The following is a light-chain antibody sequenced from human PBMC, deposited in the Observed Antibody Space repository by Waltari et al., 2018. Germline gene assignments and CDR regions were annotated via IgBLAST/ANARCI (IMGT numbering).Light chain of an antibody. CDR3: CSYAGSFTWV. V-gene: IGLV2-23*02. Sequence: QSAPPQPASVSGSPGQSITISCTGTNSDVGRYNLVSWYQQHPDKAPKLIIYDVTERPSGVSERLSGSKSGNTASLTISGLQAEDEADYYCCSYAGSFTWVFGGGTKLTVL. J-gene: IGLJ3*02. CDR1: NSDVGRYNL. CDR2: DVT.